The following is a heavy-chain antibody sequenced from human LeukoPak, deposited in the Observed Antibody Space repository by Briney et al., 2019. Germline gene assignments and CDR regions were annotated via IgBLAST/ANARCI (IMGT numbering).Heavy chain of an antibody. Sequence: SVKVSCKASGGTFSSYAISWVRQAPGQGLEWMGGIIPIFGTANYAQKFQGRVTMTEDTSTDTAYMELSSLRSEDTAVYYCATVSRAAAPYDYWGQGTLVTVSS. CDR3: ATVSRAAAPYDY. CDR1: GGTFSSYA. V-gene: IGHV1-69*06. J-gene: IGHJ4*02. CDR2: IIPIFGTA. D-gene: IGHD2-15*01.